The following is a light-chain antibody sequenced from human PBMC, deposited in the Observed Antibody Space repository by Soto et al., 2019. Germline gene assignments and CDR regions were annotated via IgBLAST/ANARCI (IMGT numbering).Light chain of an antibody. J-gene: IGKJ2*01. Sequence: DIQMPQSPSSLSASVGDRVTITCQASQDITNYLNWYQQKPGKAPKLLIYAASNLETGVPSRFSGSGSGTDFTVTISNLQPEDVATYDCQQYDNIPYTFGQRTKREI. CDR2: AAS. V-gene: IGKV1-33*01. CDR1: QDITNY. CDR3: QQYDNIPYT.